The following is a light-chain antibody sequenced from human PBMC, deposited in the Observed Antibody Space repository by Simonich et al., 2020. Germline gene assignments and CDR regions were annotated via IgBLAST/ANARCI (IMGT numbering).Light chain of an antibody. J-gene: IGKJ1*01. V-gene: IGKV1D-8*01. Sequence: IQMTQSPSSLSASVGDRVTITCRASQGISSYLAWYQQKPGKAPELLIYAASTLQSGVPSRFSGSGSGTDFTLTISCLQSEDFATYYCQQYYSFPWTFGQGTKVEIK. CDR2: AAS. CDR3: QQYYSFPWT. CDR1: QGISSY.